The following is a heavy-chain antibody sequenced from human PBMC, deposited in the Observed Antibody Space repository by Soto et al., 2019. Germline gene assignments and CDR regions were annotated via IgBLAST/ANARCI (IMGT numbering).Heavy chain of an antibody. Sequence: GASVKVSCKASGYTFTGYYMHWVRQAPGQGLEWMGWINPNSGGTNYAQKFQGWVTMTRDTSISTAYMELSRLRSDDTAVYYCARDHARTGTTSGALLGVWGQGTTVTVSS. J-gene: IGHJ6*02. V-gene: IGHV1-2*04. D-gene: IGHD4-17*01. CDR1: GYTFTGYY. CDR3: ARDHARTGTTSGALLGV. CDR2: INPNSGGT.